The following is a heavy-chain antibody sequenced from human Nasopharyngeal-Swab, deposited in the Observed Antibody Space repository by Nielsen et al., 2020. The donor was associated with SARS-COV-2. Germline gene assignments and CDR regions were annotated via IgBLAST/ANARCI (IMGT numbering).Heavy chain of an antibody. CDR1: GFTFSDFA. CDR3: ARDRRGEWSPYYYYYGMDV. Sequence: GESLKISCEVSGFTFSDFAMHWVRQVPGEGLEWLAVISNDGHTQLYADSARGRFTISRDNPSNTVFIHISSVRPDDTATYFCARDRRGEWSPYYYYYGMDVWGPGTTVSVSS. J-gene: IGHJ6*02. CDR2: ISNDGHTQ. D-gene: IGHD2-8*01. V-gene: IGHV3-30-3*01.